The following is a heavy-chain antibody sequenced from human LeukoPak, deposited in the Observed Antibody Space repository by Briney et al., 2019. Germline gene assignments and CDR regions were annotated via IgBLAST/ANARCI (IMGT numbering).Heavy chain of an antibody. J-gene: IGHJ5*02. CDR3: ARDGGLGYDSSGYLQPHGWLDT. V-gene: IGHV4-61*01. D-gene: IGHD3-22*01. Sequence: PSETLSLTCTVSAGSVSSGNYYWSWIRQPPGKGLEWIGYIHDSGSTNYNPSLKSRVSMSVDKSQNQLSLKMTSVTAADTAVYYCARDGGLGYDSSGYLQPHGWLDTWGQGTLVTVSS. CDR2: IHDSGST. CDR1: AGSVSSGNYY.